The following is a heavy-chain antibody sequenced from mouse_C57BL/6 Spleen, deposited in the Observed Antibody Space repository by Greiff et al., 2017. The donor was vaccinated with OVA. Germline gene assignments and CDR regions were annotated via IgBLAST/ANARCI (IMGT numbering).Heavy chain of an antibody. D-gene: IGHD1-1*01. V-gene: IGHV1-82*01. CDR3: ARTTTVVADWYFDV. CDR1: GYAISSSW. CDR2: IYPGDGDN. J-gene: IGHJ1*03. Sequence: VMLVESGPELVKPGDSVKISCKASGYAISSSWMNWVKQRPGKGLEWIGRIYPGDGDNNYNGKFKVKATLAADKSSSTAYMQLSSLTSEDSAFYFCARTTTVVADWYFDVWGTGTTVTVSS.